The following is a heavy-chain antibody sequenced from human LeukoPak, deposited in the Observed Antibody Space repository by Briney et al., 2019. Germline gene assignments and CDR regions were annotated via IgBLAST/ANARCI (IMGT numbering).Heavy chain of an antibody. CDR2: IRRETYGGTT. D-gene: IGHD2/OR15-2a*01. J-gene: IGHJ6*02. Sequence: GGSLRLSCTGSGFRFGDYAMNWVRQAPGKGLEWVSFIRRETYGGTTEYAASVKGRFSVSRDDSKSIAYLQMNSLKTEDTGVYFCARDGREYSDYGIGFWGQGTPAIVSS. CDR3: ARDGREYSDYGIGF. V-gene: IGHV3-49*04. CDR1: GFRFGDYA.